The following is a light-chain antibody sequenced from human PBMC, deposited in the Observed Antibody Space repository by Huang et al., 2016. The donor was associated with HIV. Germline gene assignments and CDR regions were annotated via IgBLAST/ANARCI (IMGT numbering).Light chain of an antibody. J-gene: IGKJ1*01. V-gene: IGKV1-17*03. CDR1: QGIAND. CDR2: AAS. Sequence: DIKLTQSPSAMSASVGDRVSITCRARQGIANDLVWFQPRPGGAPKGLIYAASSLQSGGPSRVSGSGSGTKFTLTISGLQPEDFATYYCLQHHAYPRTFGQGTKVGV. CDR3: LQHHAYPRT.